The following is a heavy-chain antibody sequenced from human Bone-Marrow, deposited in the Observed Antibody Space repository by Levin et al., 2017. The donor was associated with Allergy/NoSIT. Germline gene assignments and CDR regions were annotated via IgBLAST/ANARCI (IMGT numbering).Heavy chain of an antibody. D-gene: IGHD6-19*01. CDR1: GGSFSGYY. CDR2: INHSGST. V-gene: IGHV4-34*01. Sequence: SETLSLTCAVYGGSFSGYYWSWIRQPPGKGLEWIGEINHSGSTNYNPSLKSRVTISVDTSKNQFSLKLSSVTAADTAVYYCARGSSGWPSPRGYFDYWGQGTLVTVSS. CDR3: ARGSSGWPSPRGYFDY. J-gene: IGHJ4*02.